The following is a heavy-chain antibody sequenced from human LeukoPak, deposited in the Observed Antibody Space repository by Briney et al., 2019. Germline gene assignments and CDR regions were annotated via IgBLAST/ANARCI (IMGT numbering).Heavy chain of an antibody. J-gene: IGHJ6*02. V-gene: IGHV1-8*01. CDR3: ARGQGERWRAVYYYYGMDV. D-gene: IGHD3-16*01. CDR2: MNPNSGNT. Sequence: ASVKVSCKASGYTFTSYDINWVRQATGQGLEWMGWMNPNSGNTGYAQKFQGRVTMTRNTSISTAYLELSSLRSEDTAVYSCARGQGERWRAVYYYYGMDVGGQGTTVTVSS. CDR1: GYTFTSYD.